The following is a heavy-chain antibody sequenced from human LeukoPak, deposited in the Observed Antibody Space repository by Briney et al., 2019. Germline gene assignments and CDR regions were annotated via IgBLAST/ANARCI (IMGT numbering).Heavy chain of an antibody. D-gene: IGHD5-18*01. CDR2: ISNSDFST. Sequence: GGALRLSCAASGVTFSSYWMSWGRQAPGKGLEWGSPISNSDFSTYYADSVKGRFTISRDNSENTLYLQMNSLRAEDTALYYCAKATGYLLWGQGTLVTVSS. CDR1: GVTFSSYW. J-gene: IGHJ4*02. V-gene: IGHV3-23*01. CDR3: AKATGYLL.